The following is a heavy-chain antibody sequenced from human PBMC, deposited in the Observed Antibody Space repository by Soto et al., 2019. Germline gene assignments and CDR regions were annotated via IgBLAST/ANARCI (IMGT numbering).Heavy chain of an antibody. Sequence: SETLSLTCTVSGGSISSNTYYWGWIRQPPGKGLEWIGNIYYSGNTYYNPSLKSRVTISVDTSKNQFSLRLSSVTAADTAVFYCARRPHRRGVTTSYFDLWGQGTLVTVSS. CDR1: GGSISSNTYY. CDR2: IYYSGNT. J-gene: IGHJ4*02. V-gene: IGHV4-39*01. D-gene: IGHD1-26*01. CDR3: ARRPHRRGVTTSYFDL.